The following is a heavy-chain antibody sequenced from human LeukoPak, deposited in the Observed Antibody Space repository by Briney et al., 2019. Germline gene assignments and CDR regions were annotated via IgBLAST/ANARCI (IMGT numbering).Heavy chain of an antibody. J-gene: IGHJ4*02. Sequence: GGSLRLSCAASGFTFNNYGMTWVRQAPGKGLEWVSAISGSGDTTYYADSVEGRFTISRDNSKNTLYLQMNSLRAEDTAVYYCANDRRGYNYGYFWGQGTLVTVSS. CDR3: ANDRRGYNYGYF. D-gene: IGHD5-18*01. V-gene: IGHV3-23*01. CDR1: GFTFNNYG. CDR2: ISGSGDTT.